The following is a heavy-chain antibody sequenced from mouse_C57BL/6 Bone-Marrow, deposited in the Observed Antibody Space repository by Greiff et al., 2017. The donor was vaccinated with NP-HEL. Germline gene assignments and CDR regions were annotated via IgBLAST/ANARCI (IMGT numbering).Heavy chain of an antibody. CDR1: GYTFTGYW. V-gene: IGHV1-9*01. D-gene: IGHD3-2*02. CDR2: ILPGSGST. J-gene: IGHJ4*01. CDR3: RQLRLFYAMDY. Sequence: VQVVESGAELMKPGASVKLSCKATGYTFTGYWIEWVKQRPRHGLEWIGEILPGSGSTNYNEKFKGKATFTADTSSNTAYMQLSSLTTEDSAIYYCRQLRLFYAMDYWGQGTSVTVSS.